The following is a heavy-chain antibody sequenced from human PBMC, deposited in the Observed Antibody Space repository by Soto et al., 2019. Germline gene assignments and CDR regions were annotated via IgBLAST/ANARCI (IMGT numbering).Heavy chain of an antibody. J-gene: IGHJ5*02. V-gene: IGHV3-30-3*01. D-gene: IGHD3-10*01. CDR3: ARDRPYGSGSRRHNWFDP. CDR2: ISYDGSNK. Sequence: TGGSLRLSCAASGFTFSSYAMHWVRQAPGKGLEWVAVISYDGSNKYYADSVKSRFTIARDNSKNTLYLQMNSLRAEDTAVYYCARDRPYGSGSRRHNWFDPWGQGTLVTVSS. CDR1: GFTFSSYA.